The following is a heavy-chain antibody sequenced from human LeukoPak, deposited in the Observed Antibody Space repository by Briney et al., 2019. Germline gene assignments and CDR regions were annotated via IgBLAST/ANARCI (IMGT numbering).Heavy chain of an antibody. Sequence: SETLSLTCTVSGGSISSDYYYWSWIRQPPGKGLEWIGYIYYSGSTYYNPSLKSRVTISVDTSKNQFSLKLSSVTAADTAVYYCAKRNPNYGDHDYWGQGTLVTVSS. CDR2: IYYSGST. CDR3: AKRNPNYGDHDY. D-gene: IGHD4-17*01. CDR1: GGSISSDYYY. V-gene: IGHV4-30-4*01. J-gene: IGHJ4*02.